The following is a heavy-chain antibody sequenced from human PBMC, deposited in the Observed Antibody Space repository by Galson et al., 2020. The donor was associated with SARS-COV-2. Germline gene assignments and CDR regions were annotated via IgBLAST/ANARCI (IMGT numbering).Heavy chain of an antibody. J-gene: IGHJ4*02. Sequence: GESLKISCAASGFTFSSYAMHWVRQAPGKGLEWVAVISYDGSNKYYADSVKGRFTISRDNSKNTLYLQMNSLRAEDTAVYYCAEEEVITGELLFWSQGTLVTVSS. CDR2: ISYDGSNK. CDR3: AEEEVITGELLF. D-gene: IGHD3-16*01. CDR1: GFTFSSYA. V-gene: IGHV3-30*04.